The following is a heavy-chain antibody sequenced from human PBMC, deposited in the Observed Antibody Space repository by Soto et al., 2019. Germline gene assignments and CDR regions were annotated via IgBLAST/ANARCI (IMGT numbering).Heavy chain of an antibody. J-gene: IGHJ4*02. CDR2: IWYDGSNK. D-gene: IGHD2-21*01. V-gene: IGHV3-33*01. CDR1: GFTFSSYG. CDR3: ARGGGDEFDY. Sequence: QVQLVESGGGVVQPGRSMRLSCAASGFTFSSYGMHWVRQAPGKGLEWVAVIWYDGSNKYYADSVKGRFTISRDNSKNTLYLQMNSLRAEDKAVYYCARGGGDEFDYWGQGTLVTVSS.